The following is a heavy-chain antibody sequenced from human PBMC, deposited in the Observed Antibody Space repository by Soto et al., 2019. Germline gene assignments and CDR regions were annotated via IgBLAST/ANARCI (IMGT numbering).Heavy chain of an antibody. CDR2: ISYDGSNK. CDR1: GFTFSSYA. Sequence: QVQLVESGGGVVQPGRSLRLSCAASGFTFSSYAMHWVRQAPGKGREWVAVISYDGSNKYYADSVKGRFTISRDNSKNTLYLQMNSLRAEDTAVYYCARLMGPDYYYYGMDVWGQGTTVTVSS. V-gene: IGHV3-30-3*01. D-gene: IGHD2-8*01. CDR3: ARLMGPDYYYYGMDV. J-gene: IGHJ6*02.